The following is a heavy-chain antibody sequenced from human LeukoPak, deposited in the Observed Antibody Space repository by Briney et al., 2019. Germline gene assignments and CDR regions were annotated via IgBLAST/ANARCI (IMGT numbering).Heavy chain of an antibody. V-gene: IGHV3-21*01. D-gene: IGHD3/OR15-3a*01. J-gene: IGHJ4*02. CDR3: ARGALDWNLN. CDR1: GFTLSSYS. Sequence: PGGSLRLSCAASGFTLSSYSMNWVRHAPGGGLEWVSSISISRRYIYYAVKGRFTISRDNAKNSLYLQMNSLRAEDTAVYYCARGALDWNLNWGQGTLVTVSS. CDR2: ISISRRYI.